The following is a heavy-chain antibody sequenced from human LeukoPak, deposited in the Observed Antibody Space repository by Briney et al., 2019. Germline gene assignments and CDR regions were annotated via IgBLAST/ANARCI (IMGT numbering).Heavy chain of an antibody. D-gene: IGHD2-15*01. CDR3: ARGDKPGQGFDY. V-gene: IGHV4-4*07. CDR1: GGSISSYY. J-gene: IGHJ4*02. CDR2: IYTSGST. Sequence: SETLSPTCTVSGGSISSYYWSWIRQPAGKGLEWIGRIYTSGSTNYNPSLKSRLTMSVDTSKNQFSLNLTSVTAADTAVYYCARGDKPGQGFDYWGQGTLVTVSS.